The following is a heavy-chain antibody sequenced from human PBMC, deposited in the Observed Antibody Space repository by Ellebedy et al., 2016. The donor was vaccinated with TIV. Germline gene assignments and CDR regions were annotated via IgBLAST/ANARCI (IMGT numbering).Heavy chain of an antibody. CDR3: ARSRIITGAYDAFHN. V-gene: IGHV4-39*01. CDR2: VNYRGST. Sequence: MPSETLSLTCVVSGGSISSRSYYWGWIRQPPGKGLEWIGNVNYRGSTDYNPSLESRITISVDTSKNQFSLRLTSVTAADSAAYFCARSRIITGAYDAFHNWGQGTMVTVST. CDR1: GGSISSRSYY. D-gene: IGHD1-1*01. J-gene: IGHJ3*02.